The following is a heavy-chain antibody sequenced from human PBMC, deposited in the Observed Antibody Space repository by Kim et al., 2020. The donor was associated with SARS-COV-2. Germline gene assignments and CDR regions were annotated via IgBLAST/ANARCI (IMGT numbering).Heavy chain of an antibody. CDR1: GFTFSNYG. D-gene: IGHD1-26*01. J-gene: IGHJ5*02. CDR3: ATNTSGSYFIWFYP. Sequence: GGSLRLSCAASGFTFSNYGMHWVRQAPGKGLEWVAVIAYNGNNKYYADSVKGRFTISRDNSKNTLYLQMNRLRAEDTAVYFCATNTSGSYFIWFYPWG. CDR2: IAYNGNNK. V-gene: IGHV3-30*03.